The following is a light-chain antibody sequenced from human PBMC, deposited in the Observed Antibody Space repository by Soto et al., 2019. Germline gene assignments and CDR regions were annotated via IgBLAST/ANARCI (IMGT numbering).Light chain of an antibody. CDR3: HQYSNRPTWT. J-gene: IGKJ1*01. V-gene: IGKV3-15*01. CDR2: DAS. CDR1: QSVSNN. Sequence: IMMTQSPATLYVSPGERATLSCRASQSVSNNLAWYHQKLCQAPRLLIYDASTMATGIPARFSRSGSGTEFTLTISCLQAEDFAVYYCHQYSNRPTWTFGQGTPVAIK.